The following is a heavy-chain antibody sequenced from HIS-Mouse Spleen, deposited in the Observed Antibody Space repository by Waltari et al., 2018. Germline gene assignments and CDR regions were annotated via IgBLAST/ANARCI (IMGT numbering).Heavy chain of an antibody. D-gene: IGHD6-13*01. V-gene: IGHV4-39*07. CDR3: AREIPYSSSWYDWYFDL. J-gene: IGHJ2*01. CDR1: GGSISSSSYY. Sequence: QLQLQESGPGLVKPSETLSLTCTVSGGSISSSSYYWGWIRQPPGKGLEWIGSIYYSGRAYYHPSLKSRVTRSVDTSKNQVSLKLSSVTAADTAVYYCAREIPYSSSWYDWYFDLWGRGTLVTVSS. CDR2: IYYSGRA.